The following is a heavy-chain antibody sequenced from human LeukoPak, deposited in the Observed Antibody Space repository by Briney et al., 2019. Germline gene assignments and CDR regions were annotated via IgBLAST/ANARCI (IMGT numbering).Heavy chain of an antibody. CDR2: IIPIFGTA. CDR3: AREEGIAAAGALEY. CDR1: GGTFSSYA. Sequence: SVNVSCKASGGTFSSYAISWVRQAPGQGLEWMGGIIPIFGTANYAQKFQGRVTITTDESTSTAYMELSSLRSEDTAVYYCAREEGIAAAGALEYWGQGILVTVSS. D-gene: IGHD6-13*01. J-gene: IGHJ4*02. V-gene: IGHV1-69*05.